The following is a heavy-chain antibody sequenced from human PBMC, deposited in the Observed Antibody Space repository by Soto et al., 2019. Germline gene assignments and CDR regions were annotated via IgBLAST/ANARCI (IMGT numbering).Heavy chain of an antibody. V-gene: IGHV3-72*01. Sequence: GGSLRLSCAASGFTFSDHYMDWVRQAPGKGLEWVGRTRNKAKSYTTEYAASGKGRLTISRDDSKNSLYLQMNSLKTEDTAVYYCARSYYDILTGYSLFDYWGQGTLVTVSS. CDR3: ARSYYDILTGYSLFDY. CDR2: TRNKAKSYTT. CDR1: GFTFSDHY. J-gene: IGHJ4*02. D-gene: IGHD3-9*01.